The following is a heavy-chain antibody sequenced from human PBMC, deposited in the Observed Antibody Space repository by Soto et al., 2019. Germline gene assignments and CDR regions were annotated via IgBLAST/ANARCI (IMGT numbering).Heavy chain of an antibody. CDR1: GFTFSSYW. Sequence: GGSLRLSCAASGFTFSSYWMHWVRQAPGKGLEWVGRIKSKTDGGTTDYAAPVKGRFTISRDDSKNTLYLQMNSLKTEDTAVYYCTACYYDFWSGYLRPFDYWGQGTLVTVSS. V-gene: IGHV3-15*07. D-gene: IGHD3-3*01. J-gene: IGHJ4*02. CDR2: IKSKTDGGTT. CDR3: TACYYDFWSGYLRPFDY.